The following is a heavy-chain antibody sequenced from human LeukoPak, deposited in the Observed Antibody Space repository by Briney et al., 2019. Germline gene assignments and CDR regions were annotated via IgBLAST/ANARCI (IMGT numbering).Heavy chain of an antibody. J-gene: IGHJ6*02. CDR1: GFTFSDHY. V-gene: IGHV3-30*18. D-gene: IGHD2-2*01. CDR3: AKTTSITNHYHYGMDV. Sequence: PGGTLRLSCTGSGFTFSDHYMTWIRQAPGKGLDWVAVISYDGINIHYADSVKGRLTISRDNSKNTLYLQMNSLRPEDTAVYYCAKTTSITNHYHYGMDVWGQGTTVTVSS. CDR2: ISYDGINI.